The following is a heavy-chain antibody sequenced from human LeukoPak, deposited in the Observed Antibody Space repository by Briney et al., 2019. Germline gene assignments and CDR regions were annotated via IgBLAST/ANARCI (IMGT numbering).Heavy chain of an antibody. D-gene: IGHD6-19*01. CDR1: GGSFSSYA. CDR3: AGPNSSAPAY. J-gene: IGHJ4*02. V-gene: IGHV1-69*13. CDR2: IIPMLNSA. Sequence: SVKVSCKASGGSFSSYAISWVRQAPGQGLEWMGGIIPMLNSANYVQKFQGRLTITADESTSTAYMELASLRSEDTATFYCAGPNSSAPAYWGQGTPVSVSS.